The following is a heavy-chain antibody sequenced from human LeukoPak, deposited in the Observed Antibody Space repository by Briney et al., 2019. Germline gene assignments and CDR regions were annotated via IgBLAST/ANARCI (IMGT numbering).Heavy chain of an antibody. V-gene: IGHV3-30*02. CDR1: GFTFTSYG. Sequence: PGGSLRLSCTASGFTFTSYGMHWVRQAPGKGLEWVAFIRSDGNKFYADSLKGRFTVPRDNSRNNVYLQMNSLRIEDTAVYHCARDPGDYYDSSGHYYAGWFDPWGQGTLVTVSS. CDR3: ARDPGDYYDSSGHYYAGWFDP. CDR2: IRSDGNK. D-gene: IGHD3-22*01. J-gene: IGHJ5*02.